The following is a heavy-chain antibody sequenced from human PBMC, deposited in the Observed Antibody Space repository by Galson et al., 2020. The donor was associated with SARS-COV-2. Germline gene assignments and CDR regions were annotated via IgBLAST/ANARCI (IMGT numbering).Heavy chain of an antibody. CDR2: ISYDGNNK. Sequence: GGSLRLSCAASGFTFSSYAMHWVRQAPGKGLEWVAVISYDGNNKYYADSVKGRFTISRDNSKNTLYLQMNSLRAEDTAVYYCAGGRKQLWFDYWGQGTLVTVSS. CDR1: GFTFSSYA. D-gene: IGHD5-18*01. J-gene: IGHJ4*02. V-gene: IGHV3-30-3*01. CDR3: AGGRKQLWFDY.